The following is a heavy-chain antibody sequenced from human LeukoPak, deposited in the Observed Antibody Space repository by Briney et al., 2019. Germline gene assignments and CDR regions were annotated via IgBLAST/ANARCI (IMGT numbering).Heavy chain of an antibody. J-gene: IGHJ4*02. CDR1: GFTFSSYG. V-gene: IGHV3-30*18. CDR3: AKAEHIVVVTAPTDY. CDR2: ISYDGSNK. D-gene: IGHD2-21*02. Sequence: KPGGSLRLSCAASGFTFSSYGMHWVRQAPGKGLEWVAVISYDGSNKYYVDSVKGRFTISRDNSKNTLYLQMNSLRAEDTAVYYCAKAEHIVVVTAPTDYWGQGTLVTVSS.